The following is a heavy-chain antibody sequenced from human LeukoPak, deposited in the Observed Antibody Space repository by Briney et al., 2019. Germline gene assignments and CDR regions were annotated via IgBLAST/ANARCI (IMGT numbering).Heavy chain of an antibody. Sequence: SETLSLTCTASGVSISSHYLSWIRQPPGKGLEWIGYIYYSGSTNYNPSLKSRVTISVDTSKNQFSLKLSSVTAADTAVYYCARGGPNSGYEYFDYWGQGTLVTVSS. CDR1: GVSISSHY. CDR3: ARGGPNSGYEYFDY. J-gene: IGHJ4*02. D-gene: IGHD5-12*01. V-gene: IGHV4-59*11. CDR2: IYYSGST.